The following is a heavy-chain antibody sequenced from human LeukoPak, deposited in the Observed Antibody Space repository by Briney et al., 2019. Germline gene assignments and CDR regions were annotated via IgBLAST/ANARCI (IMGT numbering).Heavy chain of an antibody. V-gene: IGHV1-2*02. CDR3: AREFNGYYDRNGAFDM. CDR1: GCTFTGYF. CDR2: INPNSGDT. D-gene: IGHD3-22*01. J-gene: IGHJ3*02. Sequence: GASVKVSCKASGCTFTGYFMHWVRQAPGQGLEWMGWINPNSGDTVFAQKFQGRVTMTRDTSISTVYMELSRLRSDDTALYYCAREFNGYYDRNGAFDMWGQGTIITISS.